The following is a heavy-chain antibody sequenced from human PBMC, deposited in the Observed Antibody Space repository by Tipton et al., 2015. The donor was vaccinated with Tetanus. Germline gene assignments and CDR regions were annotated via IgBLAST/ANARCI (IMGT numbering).Heavy chain of an antibody. J-gene: IGHJ2*01. CDR1: GDSGSSHSSA. CDR3: VRGASWVKGWYFDL. CDR2: TYYQSKWYY. D-gene: IGHD1-26*01. V-gene: IGHV6-1*01. Sequence: GLVKPSQTLSLPCVISGDSGSSHSSAWNWIRQSPSRGLEWLGRTYYQSKWYYDYALSVNSRISINPDTSKNQFSLQLNSVIPEDTALYYCVRGASWVKGWYFDLWGRGTLVTVSS.